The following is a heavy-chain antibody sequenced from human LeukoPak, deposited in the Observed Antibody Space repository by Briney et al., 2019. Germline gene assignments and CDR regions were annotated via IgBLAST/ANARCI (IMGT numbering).Heavy chain of an antibody. CDR2: IYHSGST. CDR1: GYSIGSGYY. CDR3: ASHYYDSSEIDY. V-gene: IGHV4-38-2*01. Sequence: PSETLSLTCAVSGYSIGSGYYWGWIRQPPGKGLEWIGSIYHSGSTYYNPSLKSRVTISVDTSKNQFSLKLSSVTAADTAVYYCASHYYDSSEIDYWGQGTLVTVSS. J-gene: IGHJ4*02. D-gene: IGHD3-22*01.